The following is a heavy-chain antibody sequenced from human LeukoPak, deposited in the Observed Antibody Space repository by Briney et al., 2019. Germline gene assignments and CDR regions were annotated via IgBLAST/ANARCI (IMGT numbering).Heavy chain of an antibody. J-gene: IGHJ6*03. CDR3: ARGRRGYRTVGVYYMDV. CDR1: GGSISSYY. CDR2: IYYSGST. Sequence: SETLSLTCTVSGGSISSYYWSWIRQPPGKGLEWIGYIYYSGSTNYNPSLKSRVTISVDTSKNQFSLKLSSVTAADTAVYYCARGRRGYRTVGVYYMDVWGKGTTVTVSS. V-gene: IGHV4-59*12. D-gene: IGHD1-14*01.